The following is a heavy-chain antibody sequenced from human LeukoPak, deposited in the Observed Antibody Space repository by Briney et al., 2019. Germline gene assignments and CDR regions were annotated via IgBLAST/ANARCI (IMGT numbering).Heavy chain of an antibody. Sequence: GASVKVSCKASGYTFTGYYMHWVRQAPGQGLEWMGWINPNSGGTNYAQKFQGRVTMTRDTSISTAYMELSRLRSDDTAVYYCARNHGDYDFSGYYMDAWGKGTTVTVSS. CDR1: GYTFTGYY. CDR2: INPNSGGT. J-gene: IGHJ6*03. D-gene: IGHD3-3*01. V-gene: IGHV1-2*02. CDR3: ARNHGDYDFSGYYMDA.